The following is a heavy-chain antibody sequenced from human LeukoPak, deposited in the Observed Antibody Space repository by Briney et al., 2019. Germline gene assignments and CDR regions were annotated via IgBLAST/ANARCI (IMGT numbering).Heavy chain of an antibody. CDR1: GYSFTSYW. Sequence: GESPKISCKGSGYSFTSYWIGWVRQMPGKGLEWMGIIYPGDSDTRYSPSFQGQVTISADKSISTAYLQWSSLKASDTAMYYCAILSHRRAVAGDFFDYWGQGTLVTVSS. D-gene: IGHD6-19*01. J-gene: IGHJ4*02. CDR2: IYPGDSDT. V-gene: IGHV5-51*01. CDR3: AILSHRRAVAGDFFDY.